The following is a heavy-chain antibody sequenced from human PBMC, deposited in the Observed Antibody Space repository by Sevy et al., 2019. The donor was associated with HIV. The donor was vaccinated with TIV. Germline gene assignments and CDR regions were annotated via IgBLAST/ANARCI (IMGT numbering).Heavy chain of an antibody. CDR3: ASCERSVRDSFARDY. CDR2: INSDGSST. CDR1: GFTFSSYW. V-gene: IGHV3-74*01. D-gene: IGHD2-15*01. J-gene: IGHJ4*02. Sequence: GGSLRLSCAASGFTFSSYWMHWVRHAPGKGLVWVSRINSDGSSTSYADSVKGRFTISRDNAKNTLYLQMNSLRAEDTAVYYCASCERSVRDSFARDYWGQGTLVTVSS.